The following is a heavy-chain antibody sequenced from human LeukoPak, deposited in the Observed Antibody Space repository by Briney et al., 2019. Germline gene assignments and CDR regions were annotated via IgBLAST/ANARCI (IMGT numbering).Heavy chain of an antibody. V-gene: IGHV4-39*07. J-gene: IGHJ5*02. CDR2: IYYSGST. CDR1: GGSLSSSSYY. Sequence: SETLSLTCTVSGGSLSSSSYYWGWIRQPPGKGLEWIGSIYYSGSTYYNPSLKSRVTISVDTSKNQFSLKLSSVTAADTAVYYCARSNYYYGSGTFNWFDPWGQGTLVTVSS. CDR3: ARSNYYYGSGTFNWFDP. D-gene: IGHD3-10*01.